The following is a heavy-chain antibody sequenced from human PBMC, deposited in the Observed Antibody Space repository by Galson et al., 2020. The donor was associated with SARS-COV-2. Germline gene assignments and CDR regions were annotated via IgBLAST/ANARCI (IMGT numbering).Heavy chain of an antibody. CDR2: INHSGST. D-gene: IGHD3-22*01. CDR1: GGSFSGYY. V-gene: IGHV4-34*01. CDR3: ARFTTYYYDSSGYYGDAFDI. Sequence: SQTLSLTCAVYGGSFSGYYWSWIRQPPGKGLEWIGEINHSGSTNYNPSLKSRVTISVDTSKNQFSLKLSSVTAADTAVYYCARFTTYYYDSSGYYGDAFDIWGQGTMVTVSS. J-gene: IGHJ3*02.